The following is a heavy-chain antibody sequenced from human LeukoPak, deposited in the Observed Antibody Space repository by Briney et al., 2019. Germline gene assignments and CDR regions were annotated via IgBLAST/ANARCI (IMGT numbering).Heavy chain of an antibody. CDR2: ISYGGSNK. CDR1: GFTFSSYG. CDR3: AKDTSGSYKGLDY. D-gene: IGHD1-26*01. V-gene: IGHV3-30*18. Sequence: GGSLRLSCAASGFTFSSYGMHWVRQAPGKGLEWVALISYGGSNKYYADSVKGRFTISRDNSKNTLYLQMNSLRAEDTAVYYCAKDTSGSYKGLDYWGQGTLVTVSS. J-gene: IGHJ4*02.